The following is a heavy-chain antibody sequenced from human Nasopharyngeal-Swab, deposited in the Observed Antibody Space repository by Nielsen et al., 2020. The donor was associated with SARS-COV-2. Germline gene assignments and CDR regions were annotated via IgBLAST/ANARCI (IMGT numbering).Heavy chain of an antibody. CDR1: GFTFSNYA. CDR2: ISSSGRSK. Sequence: SCAASGFTFSNYAMSWLRQAPGKGLELGSVISSSGRSKYYHDSVKGRFTVSRENSMNTLFLQVNSLRVEDTAVYYCAKELSSAWYWYFVLWGRGTLVTVSS. V-gene: IGHV3-23*03. J-gene: IGHJ2*01. D-gene: IGHD3-22*01. CDR3: AKELSSAWYWYFVL.